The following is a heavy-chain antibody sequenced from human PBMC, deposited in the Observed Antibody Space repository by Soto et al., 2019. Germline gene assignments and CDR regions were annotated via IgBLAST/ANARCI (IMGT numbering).Heavy chain of an antibody. V-gene: IGHV3-48*03. Sequence: PGGSLRLSCAASGFTFSSYEMNWVRQAPGKGLEWVSYISSSGSTIYYADSVKGRFTISRDNAKNSLYLQMNSLRAEDTAVYYCARYRGSRYYYYGMDVWGQGTTVTVSS. J-gene: IGHJ6*02. CDR2: ISSSGSTI. CDR1: GFTFSSYE. D-gene: IGHD1-26*01. CDR3: ARYRGSRYYYYGMDV.